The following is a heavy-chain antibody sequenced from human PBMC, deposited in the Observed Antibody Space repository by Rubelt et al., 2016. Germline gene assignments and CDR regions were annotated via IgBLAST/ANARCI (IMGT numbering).Heavy chain of an antibody. CDR3: ARATNWNYAFDI. D-gene: IGHD1-7*01. CDR2: ISVNSGDT. J-gene: IGHJ3*02. Sequence: QVQLVQSGAEVKKSGASVKVSCKASGYTFSKYGISWVRQAPGQGLEWMGWISVNSGDTKYAQKVQGTGPMTTGTATRTTYMELTSLRSDDTAVYSCARATNWNYAFDIWGQGTMVTVSS. CDR1: GYTFSKYG. V-gene: IGHV1-18*01.